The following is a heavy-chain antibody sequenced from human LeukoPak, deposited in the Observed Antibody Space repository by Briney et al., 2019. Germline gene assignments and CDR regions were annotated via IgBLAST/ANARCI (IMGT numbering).Heavy chain of an antibody. CDR2: IYPGDSDT. V-gene: IGHV5-51*01. CDR3: ARTQLGYCSSTSCYTGYYYGMDV. D-gene: IGHD2-2*02. J-gene: IGHJ6*02. Sequence: GESLKISCKGSGYSFTGYWIGWVRQMPGKGLEWMGIIYPGDSDTRYSPSFQGQVTISADKSISTAYLQWSSLKASDTAMYYCARTQLGYCSSTSCYTGYYYGMDVWGQGTTVTVSS. CDR1: GYSFTGYW.